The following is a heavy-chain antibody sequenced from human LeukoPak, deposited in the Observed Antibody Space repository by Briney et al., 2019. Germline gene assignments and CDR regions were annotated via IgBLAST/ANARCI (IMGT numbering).Heavy chain of an antibody. CDR2: ISGSGGST. CDR3: AKPNPSSRPAAEYWYFDL. Sequence: GGSLRLSCAASGFTFSSYAMSWVRQAPGQGLEWVSAISGSGGSTYYADSVKGRFTISRDNSKNTLYLQMNSLRAEDTAVYYCAKPNPSSRPAAEYWYFDLWGRGTLVTVSS. CDR1: GFTFSSYA. D-gene: IGHD6-13*01. V-gene: IGHV3-23*01. J-gene: IGHJ2*01.